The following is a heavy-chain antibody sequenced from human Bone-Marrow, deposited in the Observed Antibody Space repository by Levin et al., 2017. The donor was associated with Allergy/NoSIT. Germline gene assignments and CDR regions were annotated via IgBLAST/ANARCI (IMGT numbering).Heavy chain of an antibody. CDR1: GGSFSGYY. CDR2: INHSRST. CDR3: ARGPTGPEGY. V-gene: IGHV4-34*01. D-gene: IGHD1-14*01. J-gene: IGHJ4*02. Sequence: PGGSLRLSCAVYGGSFSGYYWSWIRQPPGKGLEWIGEINHSRSTNYNPSLKSRVTISVDTSKNQFSLKLSSVTAADTAVYYCARGPTGPEGYWGQGTLVTVSS.